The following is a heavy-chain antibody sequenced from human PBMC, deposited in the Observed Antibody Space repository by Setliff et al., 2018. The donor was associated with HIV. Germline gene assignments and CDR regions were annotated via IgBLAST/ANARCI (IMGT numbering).Heavy chain of an antibody. CDR1: GGSFTNNY. D-gene: IGHD6-19*01. J-gene: IGHJ6*02. V-gene: IGHV4-34*01. CDR2: INHTGNT. CDR3: ARGAIAVAGISYYYYGMDV. Sequence: PSETLSLTCAVYGGSFTNNYWNWIRQPPGKGLEWIGEINHTGNTNHNPSLKSRLSISVDRSKNQFFLKLNSVTAADTAVYYCARGAIAVAGISYYYYGMDVWGQGTTVTVSS.